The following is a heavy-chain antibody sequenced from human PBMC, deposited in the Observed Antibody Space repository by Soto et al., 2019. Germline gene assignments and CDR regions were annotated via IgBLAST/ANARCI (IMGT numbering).Heavy chain of an antibody. D-gene: IGHD2-15*01. V-gene: IGHV1-69*13. J-gene: IGHJ6*02. CDR3: ARDKWGVVVAATLQRYYYYGMDV. Sequence: GASVKVSCKASGGTFSSYAISWVRQAPGQGLEWMGGIIPIFGTANYAQKFQGRVTITADESTSTAYMELSSLRSEDTAVYYCARDKWGVVVAATLQRYYYYGMDVWGQGTTVTVS. CDR2: IIPIFGTA. CDR1: GGTFSSYA.